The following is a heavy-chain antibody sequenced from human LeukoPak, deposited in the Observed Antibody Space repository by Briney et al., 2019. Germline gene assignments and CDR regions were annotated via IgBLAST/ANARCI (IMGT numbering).Heavy chain of an antibody. D-gene: IGHD2-2*01. CDR2: ISFDGSNK. J-gene: IGHJ6*02. CDR3: AKVIFACSSASCSNYYYYGVDV. Sequence: QPGASLRLSCAASGFIFSHYGMHWVRQAPGKGLEWVAVISFDGSNKYYADSVKGRFTISSDNSKNTLYLQMNSLRAEDTAVYYCAKVIFACSSASCSNYYYYGVDVWGQGTTVTVSS. CDR1: GFIFSHYG. V-gene: IGHV3-30*18.